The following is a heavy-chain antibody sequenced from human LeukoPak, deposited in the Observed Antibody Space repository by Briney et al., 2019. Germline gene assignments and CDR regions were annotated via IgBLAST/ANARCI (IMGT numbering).Heavy chain of an antibody. CDR3: ARDKAGTTFGAFDI. CDR1: GFTFSSYS. D-gene: IGHD1-1*01. Sequence: GGSLRLSCVASGFTFSSYSMNWVRQAPGKGLEWVSSISSTNSYIYYADSVKGRFTISRDNAKNSLYLQMNSLRAEDTAVYYCARDKAGTTFGAFDIWGQGTMVTVSS. CDR2: ISSTNSYI. V-gene: IGHV3-21*01. J-gene: IGHJ3*02.